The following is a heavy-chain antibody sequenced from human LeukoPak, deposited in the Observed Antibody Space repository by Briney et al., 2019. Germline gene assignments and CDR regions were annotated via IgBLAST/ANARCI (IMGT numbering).Heavy chain of an antibody. CDR3: ARALHSGRGTFDY. V-gene: IGHV3-20*04. CDR1: GFTFDDSG. J-gene: IGHJ4*02. Sequence: GGSLRLSCAASGFTFDDSGMSWVRQAPGKGLEWVSGINWTGGSTGYADSVKGRFTISRDNAKNSLYLQMNSLRAEDTALYYCARALHSGRGTFDYWGQGTLVTVSS. D-gene: IGHD5-12*01. CDR2: INWTGGST.